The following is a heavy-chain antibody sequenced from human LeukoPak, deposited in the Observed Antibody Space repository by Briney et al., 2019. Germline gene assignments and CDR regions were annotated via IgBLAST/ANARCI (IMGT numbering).Heavy chain of an antibody. V-gene: IGHV3-23*01. D-gene: IGHD6-19*01. CDR3: AKAGIAVPATPEY. CDR1: GFTFSSYA. Sequence: PGGSLRLSCAASGFTFSSYAMNWVRRAPGKGLEWVSVISSSGGSTYYSDSVKGRFIISRDNSKNTLYLQMNSLRAEDTAVYYCAKAGIAVPATPEYWGQGTLVTVSS. J-gene: IGHJ4*02. CDR2: ISSSGGST.